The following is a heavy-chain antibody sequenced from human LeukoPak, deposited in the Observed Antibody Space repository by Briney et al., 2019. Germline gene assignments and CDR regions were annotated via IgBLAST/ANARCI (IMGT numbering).Heavy chain of an antibody. V-gene: IGHV4-59*01. J-gene: IGHJ3*02. CDR2: IYYSGST. Sequence: SETLSLTGTVSGGSISSYYWSWIRQPPGKGLEWIGYIYYSGSTNYNPSLKSRVTISVDTSKNQFSLKLSSVTAADTAVYYCASIRGVTDAFDIWGQGTMVTVSS. CDR1: GGSISSYY. D-gene: IGHD3-10*01. CDR3: ASIRGVTDAFDI.